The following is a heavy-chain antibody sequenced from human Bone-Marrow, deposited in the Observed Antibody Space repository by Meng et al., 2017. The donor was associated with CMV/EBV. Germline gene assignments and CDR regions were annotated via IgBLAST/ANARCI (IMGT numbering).Heavy chain of an antibody. D-gene: IGHD6-13*01. CDR1: GSFSGDS. CDR2: INHSGST. CDR3: ARQRIAAAGQRMRRWFDP. Sequence: GSFSGDSWSWIRQPPGKGLEWIGEINHSGSTNYNPSLKSRVTISVDTSKNQFSLKLSSVTAADTAVYYCARQRIAAAGQRMRRWFDPWGQGTLVTVSS. J-gene: IGHJ5*02. V-gene: IGHV4-34*01.